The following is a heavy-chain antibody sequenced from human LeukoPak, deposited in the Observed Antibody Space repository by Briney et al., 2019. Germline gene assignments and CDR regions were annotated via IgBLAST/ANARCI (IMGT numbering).Heavy chain of an antibody. Sequence: TSETLSLTCTVSGGSINSYYWSWIRQPPGKGLEWIGYIYYSGSTNYNPSLKSRVTISVDTSKNQFSLKLSSVTAADTAVYYCARDDNYGSGSFLDWGQGALVTVSS. CDR2: IYYSGST. V-gene: IGHV4-59*01. D-gene: IGHD3-10*01. CDR1: GGSINSYY. CDR3: ARDDNYGSGSFLD. J-gene: IGHJ4*02.